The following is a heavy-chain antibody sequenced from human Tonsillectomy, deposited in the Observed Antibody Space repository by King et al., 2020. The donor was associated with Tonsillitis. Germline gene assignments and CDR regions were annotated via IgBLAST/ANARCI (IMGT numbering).Heavy chain of an antibody. V-gene: IGHV3-23*04. D-gene: IGHD5-24*01. Sequence: EVQLVESGGGLVQPGGSLRLSCAASGFTFSSYAMSWVRQAPGKGLQWVSTFSGSGGSIYYADSVKGRFTISRDNSKNTLYLQMNSLRAEDTAVYYCAKSDGYNLYYYYGMDVWGQGTTVTVSS. CDR2: FSGSGGSI. CDR1: GFTFSSYA. J-gene: IGHJ6*02. CDR3: AKSDGYNLYYYYGMDV.